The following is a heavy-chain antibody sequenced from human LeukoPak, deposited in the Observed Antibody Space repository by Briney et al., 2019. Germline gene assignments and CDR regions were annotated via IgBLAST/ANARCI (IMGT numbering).Heavy chain of an antibody. Sequence: ASVKVSCKASGYTFTGYYMHWVRQAPGQGLEWMGRINPNSGGTNYAQKFQGRVTMTRDTSISTAYMELSRLRSDDTAVYYCARDPAADRSRIYYYYCYMDVWGKGTTVTVSS. D-gene: IGHD6-13*01. CDR1: GYTFTGYY. CDR3: ARDPAADRSRIYYYYCYMDV. J-gene: IGHJ6*03. CDR2: INPNSGGT. V-gene: IGHV1-2*06.